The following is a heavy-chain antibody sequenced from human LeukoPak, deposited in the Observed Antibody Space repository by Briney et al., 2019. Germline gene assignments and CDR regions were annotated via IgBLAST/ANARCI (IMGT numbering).Heavy chain of an antibody. V-gene: IGHV3-30*18. CDR2: ISYDGSNE. Sequence: GSLSLSFAASGFTFSSYAIHWFRRAPGKGLEWWALISYDGSNEYHADSVKGRFTISRDKSKNTLYLQMNSLRAEDTAAYYCAKDRSSSWTWTIDYWGQGTLVTVSS. CDR1: GFTFSSYA. CDR3: AKDRSSSWTWTIDY. D-gene: IGHD6-13*01. J-gene: IGHJ4*02.